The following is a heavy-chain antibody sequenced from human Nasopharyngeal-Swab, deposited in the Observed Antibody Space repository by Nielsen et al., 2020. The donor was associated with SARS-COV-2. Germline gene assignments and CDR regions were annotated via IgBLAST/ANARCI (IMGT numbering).Heavy chain of an antibody. J-gene: IGHJ4*02. Sequence: SETLSLTCTVSGGSISSYYWSWIRQPPGKGLEGIGEINHSDRTIYNPSLKSRLTISVDTSKSQFSLELRSVTATDTAVYYCARSTWIPLDSWGPGTLVTVSS. V-gene: IGHV4-59*08. CDR3: ARSTWIPLDS. D-gene: IGHD5-12*01. CDR2: INHSDRT. CDR1: GGSISSYY.